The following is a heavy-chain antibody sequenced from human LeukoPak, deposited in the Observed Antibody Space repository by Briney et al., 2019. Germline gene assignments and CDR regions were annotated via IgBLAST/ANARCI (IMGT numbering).Heavy chain of an antibody. D-gene: IGHD6-13*01. Sequence: TGGSLRLSCAASEFIFSSYAMSWARQAPGKGLEWVSGISGSGGSTDYADSVKGRFTISRDNSKNTLYLQMNSLRAEDTAVYYCATDSSTWYFDYWGQGTQVTVSS. CDR1: EFIFSSYA. CDR3: ATDSSTWYFDY. CDR2: ISGSGGST. J-gene: IGHJ4*02. V-gene: IGHV3-23*01.